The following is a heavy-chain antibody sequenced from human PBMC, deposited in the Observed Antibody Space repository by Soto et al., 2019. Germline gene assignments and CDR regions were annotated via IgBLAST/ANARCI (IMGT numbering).Heavy chain of an antibody. CDR3: ARRTTRANYGMDV. CDR1: GYSFTSYW. CDR2: IYPGDSDT. J-gene: IGHJ6*02. V-gene: IGHV5-51*01. D-gene: IGHD3-3*01. Sequence: PGESLKISCKGSGYSFTSYWIGWVRQMPGKGLAWMGIIYPGDSDTRYSPSFQGQVTISADKSISTAYLQWSSLKASDTAMYYCARRTTRANYGMDVWGQGTTVTVSS.